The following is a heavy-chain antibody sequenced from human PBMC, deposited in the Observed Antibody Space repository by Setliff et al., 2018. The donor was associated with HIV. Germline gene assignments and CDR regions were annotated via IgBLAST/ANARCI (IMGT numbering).Heavy chain of an antibody. V-gene: IGHV4-39*01. J-gene: IGHJ4*02. CDR1: GDYIGSRAYY. Sequence: SETLSLTCTVSGDYIGSRAYYWAWIRQPPGKGLEWIATIDYTGNSYYNPSLQSRVSISVDTSNNQFTLKLHSVRTSDRGVYFCARIVERGSDFRGFFDFWCPGMLVTVSS. CDR3: ARIVERGSDFRGFFDF. D-gene: IGHD5-12*01. CDR2: IDYTGNS.